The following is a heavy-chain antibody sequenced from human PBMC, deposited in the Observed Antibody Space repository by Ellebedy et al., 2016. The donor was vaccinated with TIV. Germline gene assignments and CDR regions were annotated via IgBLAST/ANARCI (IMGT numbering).Heavy chain of an antibody. CDR2: INPNSGGT. J-gene: IGHJ4*02. V-gene: IGHV1-2*02. CDR1: GYTFTGYY. CDR3: VRDIGGSTWGRD. D-gene: IGHD6-13*01. Sequence: AASVKVSCKASGYTFTGYYIHWARLAPGQGLEWMGWINPNSGGTNYAQKFQGRVTMTSDTSISTADMELSRLSSDDTAVYYCVRDIGGSTWGRDWGQGTLVTVS.